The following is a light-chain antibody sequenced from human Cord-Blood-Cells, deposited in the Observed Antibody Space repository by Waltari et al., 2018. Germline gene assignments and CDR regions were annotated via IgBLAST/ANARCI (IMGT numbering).Light chain of an antibody. V-gene: IGKV1-12*01. J-gene: IGKJ3*01. CDR1: QGISSW. CDR2: AAS. CDR3: QQANSFPFT. Sequence: IQMTQSPSSVSASVGDRVTITGRASQGISSWLAWYQQRPRTAPKLLIYAASSSQSGVSSSFSGRGSGTDVNLTISTLQPGDFATYYCQQANSFPFTFGPGTKVDIK.